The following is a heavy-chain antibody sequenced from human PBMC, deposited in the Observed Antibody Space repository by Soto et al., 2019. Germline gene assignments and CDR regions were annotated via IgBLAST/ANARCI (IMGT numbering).Heavy chain of an antibody. CDR2: IIPILGIA. D-gene: IGHD2-15*01. CDR3: ATRGYCSGGSCYSDYFDY. J-gene: IGHJ4*02. CDR1: GGTFSSYT. V-gene: IGHV1-69*02. Sequence: QVQLVQSGAEVKKPGSSVKVSCKASGGTFSSYTISWVRQAPGQGLEWMGRIIPILGIANYAQKFQGRVTITAAXXTXTXFVELSSLRSDDTAVYYWATRGYCSGGSCYSDYFDYWGQGTLVTVSS.